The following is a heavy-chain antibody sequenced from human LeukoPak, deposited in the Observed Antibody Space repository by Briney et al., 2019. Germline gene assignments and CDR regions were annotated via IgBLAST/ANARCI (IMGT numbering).Heavy chain of an antibody. V-gene: IGHV4-39*07. CDR3: ARDHQNYYDSSGYYLGGYYYMDV. Sequence: PSETLSLTCTVSGGSISSSSYYWGWIRQPPGKGLEWIGSIYYSGSTYYNPSLKSRVTISVDTSKNQFSLKLSSVTAADTAVYYCARDHQNYYDSSGYYLGGYYYMDVWGKGTTVTVSS. CDR2: IYYSGST. D-gene: IGHD3-22*01. CDR1: GGSISSSSYY. J-gene: IGHJ6*03.